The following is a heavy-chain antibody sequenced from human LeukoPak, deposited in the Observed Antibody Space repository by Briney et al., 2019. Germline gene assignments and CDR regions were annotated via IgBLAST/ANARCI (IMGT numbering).Heavy chain of an antibody. CDR1: GGSISRITYF. CDR2: IYFSGST. CDR3: ARHNYGGPANWFDP. J-gene: IGHJ5*02. V-gene: IGHV4-39*01. Sequence: SETLSLTCTVSGGSISRITYFWGWVRQPPGRGLEWTGSIYFSGSTYYNPSLKSRVTISIDTSKNQISLKLSSVTAADTALYYCARHNYGGPANWFDPWGQGTLVTVSS. D-gene: IGHD4-23*01.